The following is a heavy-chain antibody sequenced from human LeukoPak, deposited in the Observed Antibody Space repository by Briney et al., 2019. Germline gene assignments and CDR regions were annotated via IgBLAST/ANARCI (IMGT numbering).Heavy chain of an antibody. J-gene: IGHJ4*02. CDR1: GFTFSSYG. CDR3: ARDRYSSSWFDY. Sequence: GGSLRLSCAASGFTFSSYGMHWVRQVPGKGLVWVSRINSDGTTTSYADSVKGRFTISRDNAKNSLYLQMNSLRAEDTAVYYCARDRYSSSWFDYWGQGTLVTVSS. V-gene: IGHV3-74*01. D-gene: IGHD6-13*01. CDR2: INSDGTTT.